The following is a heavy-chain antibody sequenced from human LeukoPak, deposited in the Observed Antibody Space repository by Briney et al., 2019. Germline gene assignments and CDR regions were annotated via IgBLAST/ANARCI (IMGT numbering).Heavy chain of an antibody. V-gene: IGHV1-2*06. D-gene: IGHD3-10*01. CDR3: ARNYYDSGSYYALDY. CDR2: INPNSGGT. J-gene: IGHJ4*02. CDR1: GYTFTGYY. Sequence: ASVKVSCKASGYTFTGYYMHWVRQAPGQGLEWMGRINPNSGGTNYAQKLQGRVTMTTDTSTSTAYMELRSLRSDDTAVYYCARNYYDSGSYYALDYWGQGTLVTVSS.